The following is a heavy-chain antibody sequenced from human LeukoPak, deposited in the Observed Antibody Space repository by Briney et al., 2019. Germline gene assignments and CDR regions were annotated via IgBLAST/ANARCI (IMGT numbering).Heavy chain of an antibody. D-gene: IGHD3-22*01. CDR3: ARARYDSSGFYVYFDF. CDR2: ISSGGSYT. CDR1: GCTFSDYY. V-gene: IGHV3-11*06. J-gene: IGHJ4*02. Sequence: GGSLRLSCAASGCTFSDYYMSWIRQAPGKGLEWVSFISSGGSYTNYADSVRGRFTISRDYAKNSLYVQMNSLRAEDTAVYYCARARYDSSGFYVYFDFWGQGTLVIVSS.